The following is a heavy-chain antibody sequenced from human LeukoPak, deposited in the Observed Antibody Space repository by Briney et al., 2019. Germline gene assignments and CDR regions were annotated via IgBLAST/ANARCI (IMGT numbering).Heavy chain of an antibody. CDR1: GGTFSSYA. J-gene: IGHJ4*02. CDR2: IIPIFGTA. V-gene: IGHV1-69*06. Sequence: SVKVSCKASGGTFSSYAISWVRQAPGQGLEWMGGIIPIFGTANYAQKFQGRVTITADKSTSTAYMELSRLRSDDTAVYYCARDMDSGPDFFDYWGLGTLVTVSS. CDR3: ARDMDSGPDFFDY. D-gene: IGHD1-26*01.